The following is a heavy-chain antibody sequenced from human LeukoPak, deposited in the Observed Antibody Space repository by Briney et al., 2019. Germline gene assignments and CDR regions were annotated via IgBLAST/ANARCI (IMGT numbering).Heavy chain of an antibody. CDR3: AIGGILIDC. V-gene: IGHV3-21*01. D-gene: IGHD1-26*01. CDR1: GFTFSSYA. Sequence: PGGSLRLSCAASGFTFSSYAMSWVRQAPGKGLEWVSSISSGTSYIYYADSVKGRFTISRDNAKNSLYLQMNSLRAEDTAVYYCAIGGILIDCWGQGTLVTVSS. J-gene: IGHJ4*02. CDR2: ISSGTSYI.